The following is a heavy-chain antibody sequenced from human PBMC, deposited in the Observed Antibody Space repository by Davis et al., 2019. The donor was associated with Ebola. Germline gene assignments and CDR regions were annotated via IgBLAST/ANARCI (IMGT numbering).Heavy chain of an antibody. CDR1: GGSISSSSYY. CDR2: IYYSGST. J-gene: IGHJ5*02. V-gene: IGHV4-39*01. CDR3: ARQFTGVTIFGVVHP. D-gene: IGHD3-3*01. Sequence: MPSETLSLTCTVSGGSISSSSYYWGWIRQPPGKGLEWIGSIYYSGSTYYNPSLKSRVTISVDTSKNQFSLKLSSVTAADTAVYYCARQFTGVTIFGVVHPWGQGTLVTVSS.